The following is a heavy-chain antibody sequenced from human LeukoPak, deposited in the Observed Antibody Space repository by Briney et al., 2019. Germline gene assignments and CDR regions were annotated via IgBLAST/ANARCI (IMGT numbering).Heavy chain of an antibody. CDR1: GYTFTSYY. Sequence: ASVKVSCKASGYTFTSYYMHWVRQAPGQGLEWMGIINPSGGGTSYAQKFQGRVTMTRDTSTSTVYMELSSLRSEDTAVYYCAREGSSGWTFDYWGQGTLVTVSS. D-gene: IGHD6-19*01. V-gene: IGHV1-46*01. CDR3: AREGSSGWTFDY. J-gene: IGHJ4*02. CDR2: INPSGGGT.